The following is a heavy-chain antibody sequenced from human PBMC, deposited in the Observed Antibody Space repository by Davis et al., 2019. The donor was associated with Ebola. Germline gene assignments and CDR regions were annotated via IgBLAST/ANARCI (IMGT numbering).Heavy chain of an antibody. J-gene: IGHJ4*02. Sequence: GGSLRLSCAASGFTFSSYAMSWVRQAPGKGLEWVSAISGSGGSTYYADSVKGRFTISRDNSKNTLYLQMNSLRAEDTAVYYCAKDRFKHDYGGKSLGYWGQGTLVTVSS. CDR1: GFTFSSYA. V-gene: IGHV3-23*01. CDR3: AKDRFKHDYGGKSLGY. D-gene: IGHD4-23*01. CDR2: ISGSGGST.